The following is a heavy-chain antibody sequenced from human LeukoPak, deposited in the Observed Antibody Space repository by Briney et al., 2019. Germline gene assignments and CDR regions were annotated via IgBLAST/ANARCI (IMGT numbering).Heavy chain of an antibody. D-gene: IGHD3/OR15-3a*01. J-gene: IGHJ4*02. V-gene: IGHV1-8*01. Sequence: ASVKVSCKASGYTFTSYDINWVRQATGQGLEWMGWMNPNSGNTDYAQKFQGRVTMTRNTSISTAYMELSSLRSEDTAVYYCARLDWSDLDFDYWGQGTLVTVSS. CDR1: GYTFTSYD. CDR2: MNPNSGNT. CDR3: ARLDWSDLDFDY.